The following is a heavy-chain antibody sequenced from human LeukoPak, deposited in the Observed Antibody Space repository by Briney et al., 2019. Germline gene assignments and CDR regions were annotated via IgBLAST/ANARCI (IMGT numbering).Heavy chain of an antibody. CDR3: AREGSAARSPYFDY. V-gene: IGHV4-59*01. J-gene: IGHJ4*02. CDR1: GGSISSYY. D-gene: IGHD6-13*01. Sequence: PSETLSLTCTVSGGSISSYYWSWIRQPPGKGLEWIGYIYYSGSTNYNPSLKSRVTISVDTSKNQFSLKLNSVTAADTAVYYCAREGSAARSPYFDYWGQGTLVTVSS. CDR2: IYYSGST.